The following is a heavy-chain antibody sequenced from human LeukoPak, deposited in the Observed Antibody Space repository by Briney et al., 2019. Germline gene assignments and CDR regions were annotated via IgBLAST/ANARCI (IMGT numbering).Heavy chain of an antibody. CDR2: ITSDGSST. D-gene: IGHD4-23*01. CDR1: GFTFNNYW. CDR3: ARDSGSNGGLDC. Sequence: PGGSLRLSCAASGFTFNNYWMRWVRQAPGKGLVWVSRITSDGSSTRYADSVKGRFTISRDNAKNTLFLQMNSLRAEDTAVYYCARDSGSNGGLDCWGEGTLVTVSS. V-gene: IGHV3-74*01. J-gene: IGHJ4*02.